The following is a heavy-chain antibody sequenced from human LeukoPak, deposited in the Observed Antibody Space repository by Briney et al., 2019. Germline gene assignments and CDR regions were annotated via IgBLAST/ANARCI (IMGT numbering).Heavy chain of an antibody. V-gene: IGHV1-46*01. CDR2: INPSGGST. Sequence: ASVKVSCKASGYTFTSYYIHWVRQAPGQGLEWMGLINPSGGSTNYAQKFQGRVTMTRDTSISTVYMELSSLRSDDTAVYYCAKLAVAGRVDYWGQGTLVTVSS. CDR1: GYTFTSYY. CDR3: AKLAVAGRVDY. J-gene: IGHJ4*02. D-gene: IGHD6-19*01.